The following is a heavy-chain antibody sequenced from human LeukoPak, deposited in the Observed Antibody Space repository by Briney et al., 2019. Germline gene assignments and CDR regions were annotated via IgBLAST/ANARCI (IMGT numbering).Heavy chain of an antibody. Sequence: ASVKVSCKASGYTFTSYGISWVRQAPGQGLEWMGWISAYNGNTNYAQKLQGRVTMTTDTSTSTAYMELRSLRSDDTAVYYCARQYDYVWGSYRYYYYYMDVWGKGTTVTVSS. CDR3: ARQYDYVWGSYRYYYYYMDV. CDR2: ISAYNGNT. D-gene: IGHD3-16*02. CDR1: GYTFTSYG. J-gene: IGHJ6*03. V-gene: IGHV1-18*01.